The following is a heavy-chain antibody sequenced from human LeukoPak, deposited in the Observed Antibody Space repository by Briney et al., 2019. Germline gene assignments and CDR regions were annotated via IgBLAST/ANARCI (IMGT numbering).Heavy chain of an antibody. J-gene: IGHJ4*02. CDR3: TRREKFGTSTYGFEY. Sequence: GGSLRLSCVASGFTFSTYAMNWVLQAPGKGLEGVSAITDSGDTTYYGDSMKGRFTVSRDNSKNTLFLQMRSLRAEDTALYYCTRREKFGTSTYGFEYWGQGALVTVSS. D-gene: IGHD2-8*01. CDR2: ITDSGDTT. CDR1: GFTFSTYA. V-gene: IGHV3-23*01.